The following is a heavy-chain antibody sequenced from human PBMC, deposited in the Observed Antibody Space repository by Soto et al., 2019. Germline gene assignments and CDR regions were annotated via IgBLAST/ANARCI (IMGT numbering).Heavy chain of an antibody. Sequence: PSETLSLTCTVSGGSISSYYWSWIRRPPGKGLEWIGYIYNSGSTHSNPSLQSRVTISVDTSKNQFSLKLSSVTAADTAVYYCARIPMYCSGGSCYSYGMDVWGQGTTVTVSS. J-gene: IGHJ6*02. CDR3: ARIPMYCSGGSCYSYGMDV. V-gene: IGHV4-59*01. CDR2: IYNSGST. CDR1: GGSISSYY. D-gene: IGHD2-15*01.